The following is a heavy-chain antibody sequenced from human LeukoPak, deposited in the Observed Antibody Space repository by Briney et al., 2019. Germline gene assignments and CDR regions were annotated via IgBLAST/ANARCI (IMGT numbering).Heavy chain of an antibody. D-gene: IGHD3-22*01. J-gene: IGHJ4*02. CDR3: AKDSRYYDSSGAFDY. Sequence: PGRSLRLSCAASGLTFDDYAMHWVRRAPGKGVEWVSGISWNSGSIGYAASVKGRFTISRDNAKNSLYLQMNSLRAEDTALYYCAKDSRYYDSSGAFDYWGQGTLVTVSS. CDR1: GLTFDDYA. V-gene: IGHV3-9*01. CDR2: ISWNSGSI.